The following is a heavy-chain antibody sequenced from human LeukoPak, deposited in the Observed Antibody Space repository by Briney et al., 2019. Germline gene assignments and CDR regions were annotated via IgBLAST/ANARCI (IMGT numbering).Heavy chain of an antibody. V-gene: IGHV1-24*01. CDR1: GYTLTELS. J-gene: IGHJ4*02. CDR2: FDPEDGET. D-gene: IGHD3-22*01. Sequence: ASVEVSCKVSGYTLTELSMHWVRQAPGKGLEWMGGFDPEDGETIYAQKFQGRVTMTEDTSTDTAYMELSSLRSEDTAVYYCATETNYYDSTPHFDYWGQGTLVTVSS. CDR3: ATETNYYDSTPHFDY.